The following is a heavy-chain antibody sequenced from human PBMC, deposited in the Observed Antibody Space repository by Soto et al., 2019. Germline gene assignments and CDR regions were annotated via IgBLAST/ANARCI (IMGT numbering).Heavy chain of an antibody. CDR2: ISAYNGNT. V-gene: IGHV1-18*04. Sequence: ASVKVSCKASGYTFTSYYMHWVRQAPGQGLEWMGWISAYNGNTNYAQKLQGRVTMTTDTSTSTAYMELRSLRSDDTAVYYCARDPQWCISTSCYFLDYWGQGTLVTVSS. CDR3: ARDPQWCISTSCYFLDY. J-gene: IGHJ4*02. D-gene: IGHD2-2*01. CDR1: GYTFTSYY.